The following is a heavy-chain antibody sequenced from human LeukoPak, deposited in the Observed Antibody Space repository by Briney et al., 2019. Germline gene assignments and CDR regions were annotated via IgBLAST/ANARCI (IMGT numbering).Heavy chain of an antibody. CDR3: AREVNRPTDADAFDI. J-gene: IGHJ3*02. CDR2: IHHSGRA. V-gene: IGHV4-31*11. D-gene: IGHD1-26*01. Sequence: SQTLSLTCAVSGGSIISDNHFWSWIRQHPGKDLEWLGYIHHSGRAFYSPSLESRLTISLDTSKNQFSLKLNSVIGADTAVYYCAREVNRPTDADAFDIWGQGTMVTVSS. CDR1: GGSIISDNHF.